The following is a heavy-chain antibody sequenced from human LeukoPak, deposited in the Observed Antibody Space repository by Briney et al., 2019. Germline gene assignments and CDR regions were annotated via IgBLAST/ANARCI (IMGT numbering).Heavy chain of an antibody. CDR2: ISGSGGST. J-gene: IGHJ4*02. V-gene: IGHV3-23*01. CDR1: GFTFSSYA. CDR3: AKDLRLILHHD. Sequence: GGSLRLSCAASGFTFSSYAMSWVRQAPGKGLEWVSAISGSGGSTYYADSVKGRFTISRDNSKNTLYLQMDSLRAEDTAVYYCAKDLRLILHHDWGQGTLVTVSS. D-gene: IGHD6-19*01.